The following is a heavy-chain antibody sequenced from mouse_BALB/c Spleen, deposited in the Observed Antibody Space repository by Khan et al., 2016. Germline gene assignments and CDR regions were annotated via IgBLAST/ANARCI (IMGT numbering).Heavy chain of an antibody. Sequence: QVQLQQPGAELVKPGASVKMSCKASGYTFTSYYMHWVKQKTGQGLEWIGSIYPGNGDTPYNQKFKGKATFTADTSSSTAYMPLSSLTSKNSTVYYCARDYGSSYFDYWGQGTTLTVSS. D-gene: IGHD1-1*01. J-gene: IGHJ2*01. V-gene: IGHV1-12*01. CDR3: ARDYGSSYFDY. CDR2: IYPGNGDT. CDR1: GYTFTSYY.